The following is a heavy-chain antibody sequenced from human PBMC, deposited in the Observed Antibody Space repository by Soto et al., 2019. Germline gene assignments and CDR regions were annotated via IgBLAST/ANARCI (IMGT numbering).Heavy chain of an antibody. V-gene: IGHV1-69*01. J-gene: IGHJ6*02. D-gene: IGHD5-12*01. CDR3: AKGYSGYDSPRRVWYYYGMDV. Sequence: QLVPAGAEVKKPGSSVKVSCKASGGNFRSYAISWVRQAPGQGLEWMGGNIPIFGTANYAQKFQGRVTITADESTSTAYMELSSLRSEDTAVYYCAKGYSGYDSPRRVWYYYGMDVWGQGTTVTVSS. CDR1: GGNFRSYA. CDR2: NIPIFGTA.